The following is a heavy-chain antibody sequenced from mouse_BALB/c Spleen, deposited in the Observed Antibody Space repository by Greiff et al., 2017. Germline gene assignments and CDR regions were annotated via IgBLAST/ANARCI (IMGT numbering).Heavy chain of an antibody. CDR3: TRGGNYYFDD. CDR1: GYTFTSYW. Sequence: VQLQQPGAELVRPGASVKLSCKASGYTFTSYWINWVKQRPGQGLEWIGNIYPSDSYTNYNQKFKDKATLTVDKSSSTAYMQLSSPTSEDSAVYYCTRGGNYYFDDWGQGTTLTVSS. J-gene: IGHJ2*01. V-gene: IGHV1-69*02. CDR2: IYPSDSYT. D-gene: IGHD2-1*01.